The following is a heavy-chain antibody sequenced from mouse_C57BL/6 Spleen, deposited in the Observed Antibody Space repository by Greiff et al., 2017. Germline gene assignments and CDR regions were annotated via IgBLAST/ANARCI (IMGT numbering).Heavy chain of an antibody. J-gene: IGHJ3*01. D-gene: IGHD2-1*01. CDR3: AREDGNYPAWFAY. Sequence: VQLQQPGTELVKPGASVKLSCKASGYTFTSYWMHWVKQRPGQGLEWIGNINPSNGGTNYNEKFKSKATLTVDKSSSTAYMQLSSLTSEDSAVYYCAREDGNYPAWFAYWGQGTLVTVSA. V-gene: IGHV1-53*01. CDR1: GYTFTSYW. CDR2: INPSNGGT.